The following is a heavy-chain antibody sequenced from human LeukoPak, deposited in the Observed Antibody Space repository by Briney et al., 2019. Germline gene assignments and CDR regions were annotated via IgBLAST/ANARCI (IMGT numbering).Heavy chain of an antibody. CDR3: ATVGPDCGGDCYLDY. CDR2: FDPEDGET. Sequence: ASVKVSCKVSGYTLTELSMHWVRQAPGKGLEWMGGFDPEDGETIYAQEFQGRVTMTEDTSTDTAYMELSSLRSEDTAVYYCATVGPDCGGDCYLDYWGQGTLVTVSS. CDR1: GYTLTELS. D-gene: IGHD2-21*02. V-gene: IGHV1-24*01. J-gene: IGHJ4*02.